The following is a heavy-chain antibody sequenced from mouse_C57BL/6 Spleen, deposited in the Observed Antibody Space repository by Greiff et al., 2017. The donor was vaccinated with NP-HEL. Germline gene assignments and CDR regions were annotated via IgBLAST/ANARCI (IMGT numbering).Heavy chain of an antibody. CDR1: GYTFTSYW. CDR2: IHPNSGST. V-gene: IGHV1-64*01. Sequence: QVQLQQPGAELVKPGASVKLSCKASGYTFTSYWMHWVKQRPGQGLEWIGMIHPNSGSTNYNEKFKSKATLTVDESSSTAYMQLSSLTSEDSAVYYCAPITTVVAYYFDYWGQGTTLTVSS. D-gene: IGHD1-1*01. J-gene: IGHJ2*01. CDR3: APITTVVAYYFDY.